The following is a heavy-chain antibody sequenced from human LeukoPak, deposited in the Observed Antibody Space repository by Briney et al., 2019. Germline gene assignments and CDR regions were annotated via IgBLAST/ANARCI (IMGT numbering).Heavy chain of an antibody. V-gene: IGHV3-30*18. CDR1: GFTFSSYG. CDR3: AKDRWLAVAGTGYYYYYGMGV. CDR2: ISYDGSNK. J-gene: IGHJ6*02. Sequence: GGSLRLSCAASGFTFSSYGMHWVRQAPGKGLEWVAVISYDGSNKYYADSVKGRFTISRDNSKNTLYLQMNSLRAEDTAVYYCAKDRWLAVAGTGYYYYYGMGVWGQGTTVTVSS. D-gene: IGHD6-19*01.